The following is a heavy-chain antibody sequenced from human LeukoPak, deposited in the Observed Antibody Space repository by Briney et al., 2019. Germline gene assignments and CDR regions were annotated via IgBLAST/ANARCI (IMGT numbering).Heavy chain of an antibody. CDR2: INHSGST. CDR1: GGSFSGYY. CDR3: ARGHTAGDFDY. V-gene: IGHV4-34*01. Sequence: SGTLSLTCAVYGGSFSGYYWSWIRRPPGKGLEWSGEINHSGSTNYKPSLKRGVTISVETAKNKLSLKLSSVTAADTAVYYCARGHTAGDFDYWGQGTLVTVSS. D-gene: IGHD6-13*01. J-gene: IGHJ4*02.